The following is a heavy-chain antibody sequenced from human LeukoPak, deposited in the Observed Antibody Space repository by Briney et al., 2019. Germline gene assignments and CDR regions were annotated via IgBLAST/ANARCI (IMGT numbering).Heavy chain of an antibody. CDR2: MYNSGST. CDR1: GGSISGSY. V-gene: IGHV4-59*01. Sequence: KPSETLSLTCIVSGGSISGSYWSWLRQPPGKGLEWIAYMYNSGSTNYNPSLKSRVTISIDTSKNQFSLKLSSLTAADTAIYYCARGIESYGDYGYWGQGILVTVSS. CDR3: ARGIESYGDYGY. J-gene: IGHJ4*02. D-gene: IGHD4-17*01.